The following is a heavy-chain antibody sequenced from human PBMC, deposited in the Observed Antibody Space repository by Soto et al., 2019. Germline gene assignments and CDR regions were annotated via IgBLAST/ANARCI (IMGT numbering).Heavy chain of an antibody. Sequence: QVQLVESGGGVVQPGRSLRLSCVASESMFGSYGMYWVRQAPGKGLEWVAVIWYDGSIKHYADSVKGRFTISRDNSKTTLQLQMISLRAEDTAVYYCARVSSDYYGMDVWGQGTAVIVSS. CDR2: IWYDGSIK. J-gene: IGHJ6*02. CDR3: ARVSSDYYGMDV. D-gene: IGHD3-22*01. CDR1: ESMFGSYG. V-gene: IGHV3-33*01.